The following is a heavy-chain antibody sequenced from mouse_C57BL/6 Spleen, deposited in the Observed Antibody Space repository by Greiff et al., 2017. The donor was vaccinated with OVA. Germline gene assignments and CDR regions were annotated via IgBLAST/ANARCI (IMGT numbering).Heavy chain of an antibody. CDR3: ARGITTVVARGAMDY. D-gene: IGHD1-1*01. J-gene: IGHJ4*01. CDR1: GFTFSSYG. CDR2: ISSGGSYT. Sequence: EVKVVESGGDLVKPGGSLKLSCAASGFTFSSYGMSWVRQTPDKRLEWVATISSGGSYTYYPDSVKGRFTISRDNAKNTLYLQMSSLKSEDTAMYYCARGITTVVARGAMDYWGQGTSVTVSS. V-gene: IGHV5-6*01.